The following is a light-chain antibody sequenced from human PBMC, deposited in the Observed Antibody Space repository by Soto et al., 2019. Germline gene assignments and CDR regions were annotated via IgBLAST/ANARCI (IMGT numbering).Light chain of an antibody. Sequence: SVLPHPASVSGSPGQSITISCTGTIDNVGAYNYVSWYQQRPGSAPQLILYDVNNRPSGASHRFSGSKSLHTAYLTISGLQSDDEAIYHCASYTSTYSLVFGTGTKVTVL. CDR3: ASYTSTYSLV. CDR2: DVN. CDR1: IDNVGAYNY. J-gene: IGLJ1*01. V-gene: IGLV2-14*03.